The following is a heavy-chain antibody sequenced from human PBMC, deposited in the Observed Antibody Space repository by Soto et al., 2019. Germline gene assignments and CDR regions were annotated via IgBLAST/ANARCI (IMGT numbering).Heavy chain of an antibody. J-gene: IGHJ6*02. CDR2: ISYDGSNK. CDR3: PKSYVWGSYRIYGMDV. CDR1: GFTFSSYA. Sequence: GGSLRLSCAASGFTFSSYAMHWVRQAPGKGLEWVAVISYDGSNKYYADSVKGRFTISRDNSKNTLYLQMNSLRAEDTAVYYCPKSYVWGSYRIYGMDVWGQGTTVTVSS. V-gene: IGHV3-30-3*02. D-gene: IGHD3-16*02.